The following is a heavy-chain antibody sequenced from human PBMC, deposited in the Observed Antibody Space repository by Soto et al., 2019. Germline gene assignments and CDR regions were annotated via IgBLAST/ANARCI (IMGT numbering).Heavy chain of an antibody. CDR1: GFTFSSYA. CDR3: AKDSSSGPVFDY. J-gene: IGHJ4*02. CDR2: ISGSGGST. D-gene: IGHD6-6*01. V-gene: IGHV3-23*01. Sequence: GGSLRLSCAASGFTFSSYAMSWVRQAPGKGLEWVSAISGSGGSTYYADSVKGRFTISRDNSKNTLYLQMNSLRAEDTAVCYCAKDSSSGPVFDYWGQGTLVTVSS.